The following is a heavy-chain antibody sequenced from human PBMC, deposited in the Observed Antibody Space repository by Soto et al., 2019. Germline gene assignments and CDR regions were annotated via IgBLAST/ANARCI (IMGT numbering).Heavy chain of an antibody. D-gene: IGHD2-8*01. J-gene: IGHJ3*02. V-gene: IGHV3-23*01. Sequence: EVQLLESGGGLVQPGGSLRLSCAASGFTFSSNAMSWVRQAPGKGLEWVSAISGSGGSTYYADSVKGRFTISRDNSKNTLYLQMNSLRAEDTAVYYCAKDPLVYAIDVDAFDIWGQGTMVTVSS. CDR3: AKDPLVYAIDVDAFDI. CDR2: ISGSGGST. CDR1: GFTFSSNA.